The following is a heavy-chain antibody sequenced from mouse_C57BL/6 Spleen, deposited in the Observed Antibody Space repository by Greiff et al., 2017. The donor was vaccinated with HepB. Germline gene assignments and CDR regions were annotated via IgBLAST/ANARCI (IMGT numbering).Heavy chain of an antibody. V-gene: IGHV14-4*01. CDR1: GFNIKDDY. CDR2: IDPENGDT. J-gene: IGHJ3*01. CDR3: TTLITTVVATH. Sequence: VQLQQSGAELVRPGASVKLSCTASGFNIKDDYMHWVKQRPEQGLEWIGWIDPENGDTEYASKFQGKATITADTSSTTAYLQLSSLTSEDTAVYYCTTLITTVVATHWGQGTLVTVSA. D-gene: IGHD1-1*01.